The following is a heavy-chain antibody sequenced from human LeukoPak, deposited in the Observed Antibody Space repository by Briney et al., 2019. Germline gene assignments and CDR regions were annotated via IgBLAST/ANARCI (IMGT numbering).Heavy chain of an antibody. J-gene: IGHJ5*02. CDR3: ARDTAMVTYWFDP. CDR1: GYTFTGYY. Sequence: ASAKVSCKSSGYTFTGYYMHWVRQAPGQGLEWMGWINPNSGGTNYAQKFQGRVTMTRDTSITTAYMELNRLRSDDTAVYYCARDTAMVTYWFDPWGQGTLVTVSS. D-gene: IGHD5-18*01. CDR2: INPNSGGT. V-gene: IGHV1-2*02.